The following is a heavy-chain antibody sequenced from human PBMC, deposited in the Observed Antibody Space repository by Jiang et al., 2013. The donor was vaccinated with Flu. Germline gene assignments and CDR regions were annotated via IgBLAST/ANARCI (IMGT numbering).Heavy chain of an antibody. CDR1: GYTFTSYG. CDR3: ARDRGIAVAGTFSTRFGIDY. J-gene: IGHJ4*02. V-gene: IGHV1-18*01. D-gene: IGHD6-19*01. CDR2: ISAYNGNT. Sequence: SGAEVKKPGASVKVSCKASGYTFTSYGISWVRQAPGQGLEWMGWISAYNGNTNYAQKLQGRVTMTTDTSTSTAYMELRSLRSDDTAVYYCARDRGIAVAGTFSTRFGIDYWGQGTLVTVSS.